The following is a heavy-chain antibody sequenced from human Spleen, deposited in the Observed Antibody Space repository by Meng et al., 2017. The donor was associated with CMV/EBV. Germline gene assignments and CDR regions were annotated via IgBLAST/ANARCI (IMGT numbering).Heavy chain of an antibody. CDR3: ARDPQYSSSWYNNYYYYGMDV. V-gene: IGHV3-48*04. D-gene: IGHD6-13*01. J-gene: IGHJ6*02. Sequence: GESLKISCGVSGFPFSSHSMNWVRQAPGKGLEWIAYISSTSSTIYYADSVKGRFTISRDNAKNSLYLHMSSLRAEDTAVYYCARDPQYSSSWYNNYYYYGMDVWGQGTTVTVSS. CDR2: ISSTSSTI. CDR1: GFPFSSHS.